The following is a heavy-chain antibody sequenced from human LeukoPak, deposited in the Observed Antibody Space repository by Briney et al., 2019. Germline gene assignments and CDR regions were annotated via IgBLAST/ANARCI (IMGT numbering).Heavy chain of an antibody. V-gene: IGHV4-4*07. J-gene: IGHJ5*02. CDR1: DGSISSYY. Sequence: SETLSLTCTVSDGSISSYYWSWIRQPAGKGLEWIGRIYTSGSTNYNPSLKSRVTMSVDTSKNQFSLKLSSVTAADTAVYYCARGWFGELTNWFDPWGQGTLVTVSS. D-gene: IGHD3-10*01. CDR2: IYTSGST. CDR3: ARGWFGELTNWFDP.